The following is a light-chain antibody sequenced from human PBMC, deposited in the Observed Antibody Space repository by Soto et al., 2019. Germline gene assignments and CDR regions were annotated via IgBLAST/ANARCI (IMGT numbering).Light chain of an antibody. Sequence: EIVLTQSPGTLSLSTRERATHSSRASQSISSYLAWYQQKPGQAPRLVIYGASNRDTGIPARFSGSGSGTEFTLTISSLQPEDFAVYYCQQYNNWPRTFGQGTKVDIK. CDR2: GAS. CDR3: QQYNNWPRT. V-gene: IGKV3D-15*01. CDR1: QSISSY. J-gene: IGKJ1*01.